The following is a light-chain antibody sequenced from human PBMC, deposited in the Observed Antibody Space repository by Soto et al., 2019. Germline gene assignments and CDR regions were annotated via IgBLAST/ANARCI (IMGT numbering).Light chain of an antibody. V-gene: IGKV1-33*01. CDR2: DAS. Sequence: DIQMTQSPSSLSASVGDRVTITCQASQDISNNLNWYQQKPGKAPKLLIYDASNLETGVPSRFSGGGSGADFTFTISSLHPEDTATYYCQHYYNLPGYTFGQGTKLEIK. CDR1: QDISNN. CDR3: QHYYNLPGYT. J-gene: IGKJ2*01.